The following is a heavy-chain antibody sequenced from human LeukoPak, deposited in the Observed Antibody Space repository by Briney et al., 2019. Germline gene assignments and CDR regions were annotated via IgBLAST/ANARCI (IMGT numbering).Heavy chain of an antibody. CDR2: IRYSGST. D-gene: IGHD6-19*01. V-gene: IGHV4-59*01. J-gene: IGHJ4*02. CDR1: DDSISRDF. Sequence: SVTLSLTCTASDDSISRDFWTWIRQPPGKGREWIGYIRYSGSTEYNPSLKSRVTISIQTSTNQFSLKLTSVTAADTAIYYCARLPDVGGWPFDYWGQGILVTVSS. CDR3: ARLPDVGGWPFDY.